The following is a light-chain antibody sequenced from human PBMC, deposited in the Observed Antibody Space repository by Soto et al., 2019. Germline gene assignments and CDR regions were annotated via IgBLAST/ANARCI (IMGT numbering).Light chain of an antibody. CDR3: CSYPCSHTWV. CDR1: NSYIGNYNY. CDR2: DVS. Sequence: QSALTQPRSVSGSPGQSVTISCTGTNSYIGNYNYVSWYQQHPGKAPKVMIYDVSKRPSGVPDRFSGSKSGNTASLTISGLQDEDEADYYCCSYPCSHTWVFGGGTKVTVL. J-gene: IGLJ3*02. V-gene: IGLV2-11*01.